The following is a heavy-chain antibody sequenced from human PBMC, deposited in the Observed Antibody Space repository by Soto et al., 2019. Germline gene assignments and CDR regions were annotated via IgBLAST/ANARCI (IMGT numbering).Heavy chain of an antibody. CDR3: AKARGYTGDYPYYYGMDV. D-gene: IGHD7-27*01. V-gene: IGHV3-23*01. Sequence: GGSLRLSCVGSGFTFSTYAMTWVRQAPGKGLEWVSGISGNSDYSYYADSVKGRFTISRDRSKNTLYLLMNSLRAEDTARYFCAKARGYTGDYPYYYGMDVWGQGTTVTVSS. CDR1: GFTFSTYA. J-gene: IGHJ6*02. CDR2: ISGNSDYS.